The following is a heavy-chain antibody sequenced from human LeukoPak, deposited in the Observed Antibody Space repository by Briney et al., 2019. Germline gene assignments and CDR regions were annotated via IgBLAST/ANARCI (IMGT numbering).Heavy chain of an antibody. V-gene: IGHV3-23*01. D-gene: IGHD3-3*01. CDR3: AKSPLRTRILLDY. CDR2: ISGSGGST. Sequence: GGSLRLSCAASGFSFSYAYMSWIRQAPGKGLEWVSTISGSGGSTYYADSVKGRFTISRDNSKNTLYLQMNSLRADDTAVYYCAKSPLRTRILLDYWGQGTLVTVSS. CDR1: GFSFSYAY. J-gene: IGHJ4*02.